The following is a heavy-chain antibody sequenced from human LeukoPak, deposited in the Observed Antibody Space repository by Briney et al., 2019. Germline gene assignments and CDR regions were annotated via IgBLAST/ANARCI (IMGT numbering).Heavy chain of an antibody. CDR2: IWYDGSNK. CDR1: GFTFSSFA. D-gene: IGHD2-21*01. Sequence: GRSLRLSCAASGFTFSSFAMHWVRQAPGKGLEWVAIIWYDGSNKYYADSVQGRFTISRDNSKNTLYLQMDSLRAEDTAVYYCARDLFVVSLDYWGQGTLATVSS. J-gene: IGHJ4*02. V-gene: IGHV3-33*01. CDR3: ARDLFVVSLDY.